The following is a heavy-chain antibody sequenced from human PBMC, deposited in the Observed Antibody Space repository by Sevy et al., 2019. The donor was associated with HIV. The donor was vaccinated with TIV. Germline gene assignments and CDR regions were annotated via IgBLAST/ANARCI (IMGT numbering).Heavy chain of an antibody. Sequence: GGSLRLSCAASGFTFSSFAMSWVRQVPGKGLEGVSSINGRGGSTYYADSVKGRVTLSRDNSKNTLFLQMDSLRAEDTAIYYCARPTPRIAASSAAFFDYWGQGTLVTVSS. CDR2: INGRGGST. V-gene: IGHV3-23*01. J-gene: IGHJ4*02. CDR3: ARPTPRIAASSAAFFDY. D-gene: IGHD6-13*01. CDR1: GFTFSSFA.